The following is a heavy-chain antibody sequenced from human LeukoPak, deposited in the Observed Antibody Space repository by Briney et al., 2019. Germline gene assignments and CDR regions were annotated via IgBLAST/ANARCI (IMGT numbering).Heavy chain of an antibody. CDR2: INPNSGGT. D-gene: IGHD3-3*01. CDR1: GYTFTGYY. V-gene: IGHV1-2*02. J-gene: IGHJ1*01. CDR3: VTIFGVVFEYFQH. Sequence: GASVKVSCKASGYTFTGYYMHWVRQAPGQGLEWVGWINPNSGGTNYAQKFQGRVTMTRDTSISTAYMELSRLRSDDTAVYYCVTIFGVVFEYFQHWGQGTLVTVSS.